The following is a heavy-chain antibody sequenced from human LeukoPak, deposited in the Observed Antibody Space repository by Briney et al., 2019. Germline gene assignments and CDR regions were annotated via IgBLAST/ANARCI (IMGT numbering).Heavy chain of an antibody. V-gene: IGHV4-34*01. Sequence: PSETLSLTCAVYGGSFSGYYWSWIRQPPGKGLEWIGEINHSGSTNYNPSLKSRVTISVDTSKNQFSLKLSSVTAADTAVYYCARVPSGWITMVRGVITSPWAFDIWGQGTMVTVSS. CDR2: INHSGST. J-gene: IGHJ3*02. CDR3: ARVPSGWITMVRGVITSPWAFDI. D-gene: IGHD3-10*01. CDR1: GGSFSGYY.